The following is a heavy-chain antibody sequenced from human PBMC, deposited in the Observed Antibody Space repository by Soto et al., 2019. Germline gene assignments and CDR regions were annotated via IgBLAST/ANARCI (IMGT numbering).Heavy chain of an antibody. D-gene: IGHD5-12*01. J-gene: IGHJ4*02. CDR3: AKSQDIVAAAPFEH. CDR1: GFTFSTYA. V-gene: IGHV3-23*01. Sequence: EVHLLESGGGLVQPGGSLRLSCAASGFTFSTYAMHWVRQAPGKGLEWVSSITGSGSNPSYAASGKGRFTISRDNSRNPLFLQLDSLPTEDTALYYCAKSQDIVAAAPFEHWGQGTRLTVSS. CDR2: ITGSGSNP.